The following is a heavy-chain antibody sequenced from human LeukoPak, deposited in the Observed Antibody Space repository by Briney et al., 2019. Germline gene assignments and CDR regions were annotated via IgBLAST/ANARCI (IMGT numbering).Heavy chain of an antibody. CDR2: MSSSSSYT. Sequence: GGSLRLSCAASGFTFSDYYMSWIRQAPGKGLEWVSYMSSSSSYTNYADSVEGRFTISRDNAKNSLYLQMNSLRAEDTAVYYCALSTATGRYFDYWGQGTLVTVSS. J-gene: IGHJ4*02. V-gene: IGHV3-11*03. CDR1: GFTFSDYY. D-gene: IGHD5-18*01. CDR3: ALSTATGRYFDY.